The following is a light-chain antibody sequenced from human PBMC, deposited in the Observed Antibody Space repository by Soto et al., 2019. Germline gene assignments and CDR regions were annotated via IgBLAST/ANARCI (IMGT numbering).Light chain of an antibody. V-gene: IGLV1-47*01. CDR2: RNN. J-gene: IGLJ2*01. CDR3: AAWDDSLSGPV. CDR1: SSNIGSNY. Sequence: QSVLTQPPSASGTPGQRFTISCSGSSSNIGSNYVYWYQQLPGTAPKLLIYRNNQRPSGVPDRFSGSKSGTSASLAISGRRSEDEADYYCAAWDDSLSGPVFGGGTKLTVL.